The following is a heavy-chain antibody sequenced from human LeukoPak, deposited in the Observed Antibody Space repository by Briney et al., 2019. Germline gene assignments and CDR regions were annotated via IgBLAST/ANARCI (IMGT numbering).Heavy chain of an antibody. CDR2: VCSSGRA. CDR1: GGSTSSYC. D-gene: IGHD1-1*01. CDR3: ATLPRGTQPPDYFHH. V-gene: IGHV4-59*08. Sequence: RSSETLSLTCTVSGGSTSSYCWSWIRQPPGKGLESIASVCSSGRADYNPSLESRVTILFDTSRNQLSLKLSSVTAADTAVYYCATLPRGTQPPDYFHHWGQGTLVTVSS. J-gene: IGHJ1*01.